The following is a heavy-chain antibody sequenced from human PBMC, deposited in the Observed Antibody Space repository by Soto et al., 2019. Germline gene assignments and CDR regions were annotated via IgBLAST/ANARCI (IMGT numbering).Heavy chain of an antibody. Sequence: SETLSLTCAVYGGSFSGYYWSWIRQPPGKGLEWIGEINHSGSTNYNPSLKSRVTISVDTSKNQFSLKLSSVTAADTAVYYCARDLSFGGVISAVGPHDYWGQGTLVTVSS. CDR3: ARDLSFGGVISAVGPHDY. V-gene: IGHV4-34*01. CDR1: GGSFSGYY. CDR2: INHSGST. D-gene: IGHD3-16*02. J-gene: IGHJ4*02.